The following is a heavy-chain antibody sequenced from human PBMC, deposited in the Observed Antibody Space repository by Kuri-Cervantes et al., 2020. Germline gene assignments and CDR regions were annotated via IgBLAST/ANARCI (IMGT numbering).Heavy chain of an antibody. CDR1: GYTFTYRY. J-gene: IGHJ5*02. Sequence: ASVKVSCKASGYTFTYRYLYWVRQAPGQALEWMGWINAGNGNTKYSQKFQGIVTITRDTSASTAYMELSSLRSEDTAVYYCARGVVPGAFWIDWFDPWGQGTLVTVSS. D-gene: IGHD2-2*01. V-gene: IGHV1-3*01. CDR3: ARGVVPGAFWIDWFDP. CDR2: INAGNGNT.